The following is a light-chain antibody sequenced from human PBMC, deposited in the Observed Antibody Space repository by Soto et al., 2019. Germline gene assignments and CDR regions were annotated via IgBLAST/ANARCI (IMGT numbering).Light chain of an antibody. Sequence: QSALTQPPSASGSPGQSVTISCTGTSSDVGDYNYVSWYQRHPGKAPQLMIYEVSKRPSGVPDRFSGSKSGNTASLTVSGLQAEDGADYYCSSYAGSNFVVFGGGTKVTVL. CDR3: SSYAGSNFVV. V-gene: IGLV2-8*01. CDR2: EVS. CDR1: SSDVGDYNY. J-gene: IGLJ2*01.